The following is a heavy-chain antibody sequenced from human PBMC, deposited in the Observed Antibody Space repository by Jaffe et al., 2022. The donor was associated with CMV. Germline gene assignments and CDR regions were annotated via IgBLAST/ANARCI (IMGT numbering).Heavy chain of an antibody. Sequence: EVQLVESGGGLVQPGGSLKLSCAASGFTFSGSAMHWVRQASGKGLEWVGRIRSKANSYATAYAASVKGRFTISRDDSKNTAYLQMNSLKTEDTAVYYCTRLGETAIEAFDIWGQGTMVTVSS. J-gene: IGHJ3*02. CDR1: GFTFSGSA. D-gene: IGHD5-18*01. V-gene: IGHV3-73*02. CDR3: TRLGETAIEAFDI. CDR2: IRSKANSYAT.